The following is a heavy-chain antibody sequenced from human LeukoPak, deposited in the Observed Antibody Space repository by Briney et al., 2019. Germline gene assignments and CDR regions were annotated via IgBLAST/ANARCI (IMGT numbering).Heavy chain of an antibody. CDR1: GFTFRDHA. CDR3: ARDREYYYYYYYMDV. Sequence: PGGSLRLSCAASGFTFRDHAMHWVRQAPGKGLEWVAVISYDGSNKYYADSVRGRFTISRDNSKNTLYLQMNSLRAEDTAVYYCARDREYYYYYYYMDVWGKGTTVTVSS. D-gene: IGHD3-10*01. V-gene: IGHV3-30*04. J-gene: IGHJ6*03. CDR2: ISYDGSNK.